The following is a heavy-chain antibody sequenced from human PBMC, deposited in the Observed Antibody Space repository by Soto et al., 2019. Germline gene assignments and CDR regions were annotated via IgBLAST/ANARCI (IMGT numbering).Heavy chain of an antibody. CDR2: IYWNDDK. CDR3: AHTPSGWYLFDY. CDR1: GFSLSTSGLG. Sequence: QITLKESGPTLVRPTQTLTLTCTFSGFSLSTSGLGVGWIRQPPGKALEWLALIYWNDDKRYSPSLKARLTITKDTSKNQVVLTKTNMDPVDTATYYCAHTPSGWYLFDYWGQGTLVTVSS. J-gene: IGHJ4*02. D-gene: IGHD6-19*01. V-gene: IGHV2-5*01.